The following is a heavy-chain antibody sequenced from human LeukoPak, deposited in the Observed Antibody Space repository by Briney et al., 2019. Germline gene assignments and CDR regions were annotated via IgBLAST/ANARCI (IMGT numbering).Heavy chain of an antibody. D-gene: IGHD4-17*01. CDR2: IYYSGST. CDR3: ARDSDYGDYFDY. Sequence: SETLSLTCTVSGGSISSYYWSWIRRPPGKGLEWIGYIYYSGSTNYNPSLKSRVTISVDTSKNQFSLKLSSVTAADTAVYYCARDSDYGDYFDYWGQGTLVTVSS. V-gene: IGHV4-59*01. CDR1: GGSISSYY. J-gene: IGHJ4*02.